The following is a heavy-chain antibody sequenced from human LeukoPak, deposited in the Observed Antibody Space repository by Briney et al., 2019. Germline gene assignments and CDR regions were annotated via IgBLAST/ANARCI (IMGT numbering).Heavy chain of an antibody. D-gene: IGHD3-3*01. CDR1: GYTFTSYA. V-gene: IGHV1-3*03. Sequence: ASVKVSCKASGYTFTSYAMHWVRQAPGQRLEWMGWINAGNDNTKYSQEFQGRVTITRDTSASTAYMELSSLRSEDMAVYYCARGPDLDFWRGYYSYFEYWGQGTLVTVSS. CDR3: ARGPDLDFWRGYYSYFEY. J-gene: IGHJ4*02. CDR2: INAGNDNT.